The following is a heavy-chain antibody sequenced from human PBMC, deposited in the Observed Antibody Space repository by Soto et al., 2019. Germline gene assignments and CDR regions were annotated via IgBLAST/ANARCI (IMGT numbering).Heavy chain of an antibody. CDR2: IYYSGST. CDR3: ARGRRYFDWLLSSGSDMDAFDI. CDR1: GGSISSGGYY. J-gene: IGHJ3*02. V-gene: IGHV4-31*03. Sequence: SETLSLTCTVSGGSISSGGYYWSWIRQHPGKGLEWIGYIYYSGSTYYNPSLKSRVTISVDTSKNQFSLKLSSVTAADTAVYYCARGRRYFDWLLSSGSDMDAFDIWGQGTMVTVSS. D-gene: IGHD3-9*01.